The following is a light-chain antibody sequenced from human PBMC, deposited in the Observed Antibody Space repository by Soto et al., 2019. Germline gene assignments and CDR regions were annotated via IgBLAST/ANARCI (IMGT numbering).Light chain of an antibody. CDR3: QQYYSPPLT. V-gene: IGKV4-1*01. J-gene: IGKJ4*01. CDR1: QSVLYSSNNKNY. Sequence: DIVMTQSPDSLAVSLGERATINCKSSQSVLYSSNNKNYLAWYQQKPGQPPKLLIYWASTRESGVPDRFSGSGSGTDFNLTISSLQAEDVAVYYCQQYYSPPLTFGGGTKVEIK. CDR2: WAS.